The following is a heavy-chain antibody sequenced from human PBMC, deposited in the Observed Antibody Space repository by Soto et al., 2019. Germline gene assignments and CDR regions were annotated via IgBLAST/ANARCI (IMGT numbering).Heavy chain of an antibody. Sequence: QVQLVQSGAEVKKPGSSVKVSCKASGGTFSTSAISWVRQAPGQGLEWVGGIMPVFPTPDYAQNFQGRVTITADESATTAYLELTSLRADDTAVYYCARDKDRLQLGGNYYYILDVWGQGTAITVSS. CDR2: IMPVFPTP. V-gene: IGHV1-69*12. CDR1: GGTFSTSA. CDR3: ARDKDRLQLGGNYYYILDV. J-gene: IGHJ6*02. D-gene: IGHD1-1*01.